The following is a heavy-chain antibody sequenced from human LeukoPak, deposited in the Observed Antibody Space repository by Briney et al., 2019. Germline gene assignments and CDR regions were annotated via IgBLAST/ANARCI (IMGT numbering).Heavy chain of an antibody. V-gene: IGHV4-59*01. D-gene: IGHD4-17*01. CDR2: MSYSGST. CDR3: ARGSDFGDY. J-gene: IGHJ4*02. Sequence: SETLSLTCTVSGGSISSYYWSWIRQPPGKGLEWIGYMSYSGSTNYNPSLKSRVTMSINTSKNQFSLRLSSVTAADTAVYYCARGSDFGDYWGQGTLVTVSS. CDR1: GGSISSYY.